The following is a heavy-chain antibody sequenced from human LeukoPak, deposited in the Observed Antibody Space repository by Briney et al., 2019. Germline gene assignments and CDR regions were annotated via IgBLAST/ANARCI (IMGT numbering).Heavy chain of an antibody. Sequence: SETLSLTCTVSGGSLSSYYWSWLRQPPGKGLEWIGYIYYSGSTNYNPSLKSRVTIAVDTSKNQFSLKLSSVTAADTAVYYCARDQRHMLTGYLPAYCYYGMDVWGQGTTVTVSS. CDR2: IYYSGST. CDR1: GGSLSSYY. D-gene: IGHD3-9*01. V-gene: IGHV4-59*01. J-gene: IGHJ6*02. CDR3: ARDQRHMLTGYLPAYCYYGMDV.